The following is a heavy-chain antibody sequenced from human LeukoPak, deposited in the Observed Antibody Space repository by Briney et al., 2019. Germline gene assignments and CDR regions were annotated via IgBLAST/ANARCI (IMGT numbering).Heavy chain of an antibody. CDR2: IKEDGSEK. D-gene: IGHD2-21*01. CDR1: GFTFSDYW. V-gene: IGHV3-7*02. Sequence: PGGSLRLSCVASGFTFSDYWMSWVRQAPGKGLEWVSDIKEDGSEKYYVDSVKGRFTISRDNAKNSLYLQMNSLRVEDTALYYCVCHVVLSVGYHYGLGVWGARDHGHRLL. CDR3: VCHVVLSVGYHYGLGV. J-gene: IGHJ6*01.